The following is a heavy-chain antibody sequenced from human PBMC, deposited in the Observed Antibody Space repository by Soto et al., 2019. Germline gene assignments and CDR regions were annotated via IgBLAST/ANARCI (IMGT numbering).Heavy chain of an antibody. V-gene: IGHV3-30*04. CDR3: ARDHRWAFDY. Sequence: GGSLRLSCAASGFTSSSYAIHWFRQTPGKGLEWVAVISNDGRGKYYADSVQGRFTISRDNAKNLLYLQMNRLKDEDTAVYYCARDHRWAFDYWGQGALVTVSS. D-gene: IGHD3-16*01. CDR2: ISNDGRGK. CDR1: GFTSSSYA. J-gene: IGHJ4*02.